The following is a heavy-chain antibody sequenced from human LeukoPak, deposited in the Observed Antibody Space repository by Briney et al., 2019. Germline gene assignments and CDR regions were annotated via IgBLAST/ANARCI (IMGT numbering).Heavy chain of an antibody. V-gene: IGHV4-39*07. J-gene: IGHJ4*02. Sequence: PSETLSLTCTVSGGSISSSSYYWGWIRQPPGKGLEWIGSIYYSGSTYYNPSLKSRVTISVDTSKNQFSLKLSSVTAADTAVYYCAARGSDSLYFDYWGQGTLVTVSS. D-gene: IGHD2-21*01. CDR3: AARGSDSLYFDY. CDR1: GGSISSSSYY. CDR2: IYYSGST.